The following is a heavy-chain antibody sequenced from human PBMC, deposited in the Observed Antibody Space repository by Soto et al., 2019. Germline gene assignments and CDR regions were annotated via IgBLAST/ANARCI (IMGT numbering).Heavy chain of an antibody. J-gene: IGHJ6*02. V-gene: IGHV3-23*01. CDR1: GFTFRSYA. CDR3: TRILWSSRRDALDI. CDR2: IGTSGTPT. Sequence: DVQLLESGGDLVQPGGSLRLSCIASGFTFRSYAMAWVRQAPGEDLEWVSAIGTSGTPTLYADSVKSRFSISRDDSRNTVSLQMNGLGVEDTATYYCTRILWSSRRDALDIWGQGTTVTVSS. D-gene: IGHD2-21*01.